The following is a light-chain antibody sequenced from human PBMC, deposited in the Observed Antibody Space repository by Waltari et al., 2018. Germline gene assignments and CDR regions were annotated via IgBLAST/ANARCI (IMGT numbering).Light chain of an antibody. CDR1: QCINTA. CDR3: QQDYTTPYT. CDR2: AGF. V-gene: IGKV1-27*01. Sequence: DIQITHSPSSLPPSVPDRLTVTCRARQCINTASNWYQQKPGRAPTLLIYAGFSLQTGVSARFSGSGSGTDFTLTISSVQAEDVATYYWQQDYTTPYTFGQGT. J-gene: IGKJ2*01.